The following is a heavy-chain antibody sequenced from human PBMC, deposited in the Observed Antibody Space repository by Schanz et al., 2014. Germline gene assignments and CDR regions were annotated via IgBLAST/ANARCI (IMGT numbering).Heavy chain of an antibody. CDR3: AKGMGYCSGGTCYDYYYYGLDV. D-gene: IGHD2-15*01. CDR1: GFTFSDNA. CDR2: ISGRSSHI. Sequence: EVQLVESGGGLVQPGRSLRLSCTASGFTFSDNAMSWFRQAPGKGLEWVSSISGRSSHIYYADSVKGRFTISRDNAKNSLYLQMNSLRAEDTAVYYCAKGMGYCSGGTCYDYYYYGLDVWGQGTTVTVSS. V-gene: IGHV3-21*04. J-gene: IGHJ6*02.